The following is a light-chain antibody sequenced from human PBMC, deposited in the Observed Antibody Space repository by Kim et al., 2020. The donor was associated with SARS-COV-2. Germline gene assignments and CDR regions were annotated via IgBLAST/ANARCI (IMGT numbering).Light chain of an antibody. Sequence: VAPGERATLSCRASQSVDMNLAWYQQTPGQAPRLRIYGASTRATGVPARFSGSGSGTEFTLTISSLQSEDFAVYHCQQYDNWPGTFGQGTKVDIK. CDR2: GAS. CDR1: QSVDMN. V-gene: IGKV3-15*01. CDR3: QQYDNWPGT. J-gene: IGKJ1*01.